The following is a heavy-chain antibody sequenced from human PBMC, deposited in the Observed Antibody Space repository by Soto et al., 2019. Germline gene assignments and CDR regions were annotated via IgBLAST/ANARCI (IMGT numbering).Heavy chain of an antibody. CDR2: IFPIFATR. Sequence: QVQLVQSGAEVKRPGSSVTVSCKVSGGTFSTYPISWVRQAPGQGLEWVGEIFPIFATRNIAQIFKGRVTITADKSTSTVYMELTGLRSDDTALYYCARVRGGTREWYWFASWGQGTQVIVSS. D-gene: IGHD3-3*01. CDR1: GGTFSTYP. CDR3: ARVRGGTREWYWFAS. J-gene: IGHJ5*01. V-gene: IGHV1-69*06.